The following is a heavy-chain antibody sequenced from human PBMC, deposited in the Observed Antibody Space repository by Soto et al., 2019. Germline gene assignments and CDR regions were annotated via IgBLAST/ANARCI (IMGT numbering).Heavy chain of an antibody. D-gene: IGHD6-13*01. J-gene: IGHJ5*02. CDR1: GYTFINFG. CDR3: AREPPRATAGLNYFDP. V-gene: IGHV1-18*01. CDR2: ISPFNGHT. Sequence: QVQLVQSGTEVKKPGASVKVSCKTSGYTFINFGIGWVRQAPGQVLEWMGWISPFNGHTHYAQKFQGRVSLTTDTSTSTAFLELRSLTYDDTAVYYCAREPPRATAGLNYFDPWGQGTLVTVSS.